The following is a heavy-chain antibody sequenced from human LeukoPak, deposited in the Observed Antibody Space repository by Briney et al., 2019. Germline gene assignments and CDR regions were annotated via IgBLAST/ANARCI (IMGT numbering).Heavy chain of an antibody. CDR3: AGGGGDANDAFDI. D-gene: IGHD2-21*02. CDR2: ISSSSSYI. J-gene: IGHJ3*02. V-gene: IGHV3-21*01. Sequence: PGGSLRLSCAASGFTFSSYSMNWVRQAPGKGLEWVSSISSSSSYIYYADSVKGRFTISRDNAKNSLYLQMNSLRAEDTAVYYCAGGGGDANDAFDIWGQGTMVTVSS. CDR1: GFTFSSYS.